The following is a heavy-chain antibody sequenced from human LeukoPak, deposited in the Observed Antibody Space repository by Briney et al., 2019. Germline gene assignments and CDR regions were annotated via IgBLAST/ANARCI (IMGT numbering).Heavy chain of an antibody. CDR2: INAGNGNT. CDR1: GYTFISYA. D-gene: IGHD2-21*01. J-gene: IGHJ3*02. CDR3: AVEVLLKARGAFDI. V-gene: IGHV1-3*01. Sequence: GASVKVSCKASGYTFISYAMHWVRQAPGERLEWMGWINAGNGNTKYSQKFQGRVTITRDTSASTAYMDLSSLRSEDTAVYYCAVEVLLKARGAFDIWGQGTMVTVSS.